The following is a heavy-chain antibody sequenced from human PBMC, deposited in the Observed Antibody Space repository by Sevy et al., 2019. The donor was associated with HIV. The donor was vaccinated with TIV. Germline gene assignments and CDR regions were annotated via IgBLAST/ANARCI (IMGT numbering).Heavy chain of an antibody. V-gene: IGHV1-3*01. Sequence: ASVKVSCKASGYTFTSYAMHSVRQAPGQRLEWMGWINAGNGNTKYSQKFQGRVTITRDTSASTAYMELSSLRSEDTAVYYCARAGWNVVVTAQDYWGQGTLVTVSS. CDR2: INAGNGNT. CDR3: ARAGWNVVVTAQDY. CDR1: GYTFTSYA. J-gene: IGHJ4*02. D-gene: IGHD2-21*02.